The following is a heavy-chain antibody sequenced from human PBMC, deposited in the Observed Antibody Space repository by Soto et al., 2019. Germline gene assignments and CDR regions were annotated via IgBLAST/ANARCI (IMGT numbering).Heavy chain of an antibody. J-gene: IGHJ5*02. V-gene: IGHV2-5*02. CDR3: AHRATMKIFGLIIDNGIWFDP. Sequence: QINLIESGPTLVKPTQTLTLTCTFSGFSLSTSGAAVGWVRQPPGRALEWLALIYWDGDKRYNASLGNRLTITKDTSMNQVVLTLTNVAPADTATYYCAHRATMKIFGLIIDNGIWFDPWGQGTRVIVSS. CDR2: IYWDGDK. CDR1: GFSLSTSGAA. D-gene: IGHD3-3*01.